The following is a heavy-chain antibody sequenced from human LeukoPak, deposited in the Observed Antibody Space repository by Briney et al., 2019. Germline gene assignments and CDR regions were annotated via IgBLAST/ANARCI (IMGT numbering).Heavy chain of an antibody. D-gene: IGHD6-13*01. V-gene: IGHV4-59*08. Sequence: TETLSLTCTVSGGSISSYYWSWIRQPPGKGLEWIGYIYYSGSTNYNPSLKSRVTISVDTSKNQFSLKLSSVTAADTAVYNCARWGGSWYGVFDYWGQGTLVTVSS. CDR3: ARWGGSWYGVFDY. J-gene: IGHJ4*02. CDR1: GGSISSYY. CDR2: IYYSGST.